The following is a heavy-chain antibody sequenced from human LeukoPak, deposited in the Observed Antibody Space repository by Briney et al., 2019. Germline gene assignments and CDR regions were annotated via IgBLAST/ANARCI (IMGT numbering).Heavy chain of an antibody. CDR1: GGSFSGYY. CDR2: INHSGST. V-gene: IGHV4-34*01. J-gene: IGHJ3*02. CDR3: ARGLFRKAFDI. Sequence: SETLSLTCAVYGGSFSGYYWSWIRQPPGKGLEWIGEINHSGSTNYNPSLKSRVTISVDTSKNQFSLKLSSVTAADTAVYYCARGLFRKAFDIWGQGTMVTVSS.